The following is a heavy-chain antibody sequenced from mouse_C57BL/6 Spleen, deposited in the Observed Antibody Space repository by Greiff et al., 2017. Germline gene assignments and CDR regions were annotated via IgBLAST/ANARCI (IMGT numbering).Heavy chain of an antibody. D-gene: IGHD1-1*01. CDR1: GYAFSSYW. CDR3: AREGGTTVVATPHWYFDV. J-gene: IGHJ1*03. CDR2: IYPGDGDT. V-gene: IGHV1-80*01. Sequence: VQLQQSGAELVKPGASVKISCKASGYAFSSYWMNWVKQRPGKGLEWIGQIYPGDGDTNYNGKFKGKATLTADKSSSTAYMQLSSLTSEDSAVYFCAREGGTTVVATPHWYFDVWGTGTTVTVSS.